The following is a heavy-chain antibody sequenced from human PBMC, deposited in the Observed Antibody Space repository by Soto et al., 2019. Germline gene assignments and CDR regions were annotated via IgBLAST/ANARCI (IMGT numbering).Heavy chain of an antibody. V-gene: IGHV1-2*04. CDR2: INPKSGVT. J-gene: IGHJ4*02. Sequence: ASVKVSCKASGYTFTDYFVHWVRQAPGQGLEWMGWINPKSGVTNYVQKFQGWVTMTRDTSISTAYMDLSRLTSDDTAVYYCARSFYYHAPRSIYFDYWGQGSLVTVSS. CDR1: GYTFTDYF. D-gene: IGHD3-22*01. CDR3: ARSFYYHAPRSIYFDY.